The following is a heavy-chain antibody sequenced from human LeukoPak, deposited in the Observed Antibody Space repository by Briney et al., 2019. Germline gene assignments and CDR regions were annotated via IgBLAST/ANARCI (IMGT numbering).Heavy chain of an antibody. V-gene: IGHV3-30*18. CDR3: AKSGYTSGWYHWFDL. CDR2: ISYDGSNK. J-gene: IGHJ5*02. Sequence: GGSLRLSCAASGFTLSSYSMHWVRQAPGKGLEWVAIISYDGSNKYYADSVKGRFTISRDNSKNTLSLQMNSLRAEDTAVYSCAKSGYTSGWYHWFDLWGQGTLVTVSP. D-gene: IGHD6-19*01. CDR1: GFTLSSYS.